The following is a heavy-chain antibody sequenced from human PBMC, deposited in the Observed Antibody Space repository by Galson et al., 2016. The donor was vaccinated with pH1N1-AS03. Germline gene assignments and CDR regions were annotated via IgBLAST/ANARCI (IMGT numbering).Heavy chain of an antibody. CDR2: IHPRDSDT. J-gene: IGHJ4*01. V-gene: IGHV5-51*01. Sequence: QSGAEVKKPGESLKISCQGSGYRFPTYWIAWVRQMPGKGLEWMGIIHPRDSDTRYSPSFQGRVSISADKSISTAYLQWSSLKASDTATYYCARHLSSPFSSSSGYWGHGTLVTVSS. D-gene: IGHD6-13*01. CDR3: ARHLSSPFSSSSGY. CDR1: GYRFPTYW.